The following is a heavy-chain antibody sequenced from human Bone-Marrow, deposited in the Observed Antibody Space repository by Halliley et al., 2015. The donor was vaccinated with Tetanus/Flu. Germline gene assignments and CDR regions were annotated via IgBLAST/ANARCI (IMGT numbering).Heavy chain of an antibody. V-gene: IGHV5-10-1*01. CDR2: IGPTDSYT. Sequence: LEGMGRIGPTDSYTQYSPSFQGHVTISADKSISTAYLQWTSLKASDTAIYYRARQKWGQWLDPTWGQGTLVTVSS. J-gene: IGHJ5*02. CDR3: ARQKWGQWLDPT. D-gene: IGHD6-19*01.